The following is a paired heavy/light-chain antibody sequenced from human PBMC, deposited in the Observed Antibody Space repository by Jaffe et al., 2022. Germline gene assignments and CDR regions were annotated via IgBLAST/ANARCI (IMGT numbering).Light chain of an antibody. CDR2: AVS. CDR1: SSDVGGYNY. V-gene: IGLV2-8*01. CDR3: SSYAGTDNFV. J-gene: IGLJ1*01. Sequence: QSALTQPPSASGSPGQSVTISCAGTSSDVGGYNYVSWYQQHPGKAPKLIIHAVSKRPSGVPDRFSGSRSGNTASLTVSGLQAEDEADYYCSSYAGTDNFVFGTGTKVTVL.
Heavy chain of an antibody. Sequence: QVQLQESGPGLVKPSETLSLTCAVSGSSINSFYYWGWIRQPPGKGLEWIGSIYHTGSTYYNPSLRSRVTISVDTSKNQFSLRLSSLTAADTAVYYCARRVGTTENLDYWGQGILVTVSS. D-gene: IGHD1-26*01. V-gene: IGHV4-38-2*01. J-gene: IGHJ4*02. CDR2: IYHTGST. CDR3: ARRVGTTENLDY. CDR1: GSSINSFYY.